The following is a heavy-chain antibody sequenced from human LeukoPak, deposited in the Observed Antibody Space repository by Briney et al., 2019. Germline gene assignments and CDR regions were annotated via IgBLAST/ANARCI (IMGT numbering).Heavy chain of an antibody. J-gene: IGHJ4*02. CDR2: IWYDGSNK. CDR1: GFTFSSYG. V-gene: IGHV3-33*01. D-gene: IGHD6-13*01. CDR3: ARGGQYSSSWYGYFDY. Sequence: GGSLRLSCAASGFTFSSYGMHWVRQAPGKGLGWVAVIWYDGSNKYYADSVKGRFTISRDNSKNTLYLQMNSLRAGDTAVYYCARGGQYSSSWYGYFDYWGQGTLVTVSS.